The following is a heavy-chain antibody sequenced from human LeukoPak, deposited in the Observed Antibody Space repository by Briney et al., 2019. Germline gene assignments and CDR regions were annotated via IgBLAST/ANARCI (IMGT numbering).Heavy chain of an antibody. CDR3: ARAGYYNFWSGSYREIQEWFDS. CDR1: GGSISSYY. Sequence: PSETLSLXCTVSGGSISSYYWSWIRQPPGKGLEWIGYIYYSGSTNYNPSLKSRVTISVDTSKNQFSLKLSSVTAADTAMYYCARAGYYNFWSGSYREIQEWFDSWGQGTLVTVSS. J-gene: IGHJ5*01. D-gene: IGHD3-3*01. CDR2: IYYSGST. V-gene: IGHV4-59*08.